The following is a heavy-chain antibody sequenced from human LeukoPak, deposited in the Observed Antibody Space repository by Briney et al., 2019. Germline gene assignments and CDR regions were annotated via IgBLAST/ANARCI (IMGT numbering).Heavy chain of an antibody. CDR1: GGSITSYS. J-gene: IGHJ5*02. CDR2: IYHIGST. CDR3: ARSPGIVVVPAAIFSCWFDP. V-gene: IGHV4-30-2*02. Sequence: SETLSLTCAVSGGSITSYSWSWIRQPPGKGLEWIGYIYHIGSTYYNPSLKSRVTISVDRSKNQFSLKLSSVTAADTAVYYCARSPGIVVVPAAIFSCWFDPWGQGTLVTVSS. D-gene: IGHD2-2*01.